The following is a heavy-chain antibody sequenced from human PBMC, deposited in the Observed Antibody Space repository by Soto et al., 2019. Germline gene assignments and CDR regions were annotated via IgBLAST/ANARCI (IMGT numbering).Heavy chain of an antibody. J-gene: IGHJ6*02. CDR3: ARGSERDTYYYYGMDV. CDR2: ISSSVSTI. Sequence: GGSLRLSCAASGFTFSSYEMNWVRQAPGKGLEWVSYISSSVSTIYYADSVKGRFTISRDNAKNSLYLQMNSLRAEDTAVYYCARGSERDTYYYYGMDVWGQGTRVTVSS. CDR1: GFTFSSYE. D-gene: IGHD3-10*01. V-gene: IGHV3-48*03.